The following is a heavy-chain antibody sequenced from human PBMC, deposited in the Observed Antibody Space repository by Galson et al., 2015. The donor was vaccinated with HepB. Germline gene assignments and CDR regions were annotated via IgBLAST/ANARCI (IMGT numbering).Heavy chain of an antibody. V-gene: IGHV3-48*03. CDR1: GFTFSSYE. CDR2: ISSSGSTI. Sequence: SLRLSCAASGFTFSSYEMNWVRQAPGKGLEWVSYISSSGSTIYYADSVKGRFTISRDNAKNSLYLQMNSLRAEDTAVYYCARESYGSGSYSNYYYGMDVWGQGTTVTVSS. J-gene: IGHJ6*02. D-gene: IGHD3-10*01. CDR3: ARESYGSGSYSNYYYGMDV.